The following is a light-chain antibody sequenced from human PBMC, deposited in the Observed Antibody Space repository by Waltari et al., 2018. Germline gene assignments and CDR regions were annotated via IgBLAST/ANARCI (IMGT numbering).Light chain of an antibody. CDR1: QSVSNY. CDR2: ESS. J-gene: IGKJ2*01. CDR3: QQRGDWPLT. V-gene: IGKV3-11*01. Sequence: EIVLTQSPGTLSLSPGERAILSCRASQSVSNYLAWYQQKPGQAPRLLIFESSKRATGTPGRFSGSGSGTDFTLTISSLEPEDFEVYYCQQRGDWPLTFGQGTKLEI.